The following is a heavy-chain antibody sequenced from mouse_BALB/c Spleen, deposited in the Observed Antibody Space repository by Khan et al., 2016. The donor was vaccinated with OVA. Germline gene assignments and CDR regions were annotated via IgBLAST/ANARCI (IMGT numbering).Heavy chain of an antibody. CDR2: ISYSGIT. V-gene: IGHV3-2*02. J-gene: IGHJ4*01. CDR3: ARGNYYGYALDY. CDR1: FYSIPRQSA. Sequence: FQLQESGPVLVKPSQSLSLTFTFNFYSIPRQSAFNFILHFPLNKHYWMGYISYSGITNYNPSLKSRLSITRDTSKNQFFLLLHSVTTEDSATYYCARGNYYGYALDYWGQGTSVTVSS. D-gene: IGHD1-1*01.